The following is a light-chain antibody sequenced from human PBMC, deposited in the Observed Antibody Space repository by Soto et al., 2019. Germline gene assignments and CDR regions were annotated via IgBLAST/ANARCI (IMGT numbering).Light chain of an antibody. CDR2: DAS. CDR1: QSVSSD. V-gene: IGKV3-11*01. J-gene: IGKJ5*01. Sequence: EIVLTQSPDTLSLSPGERGTLSCRASQSVSSDLAWYQQRPGQAPRLLIHDASNRATGIPARFSGSGSGTDFTLTISSLEPEDFAVYYCQQRSNWPITFGQGTRLEIK. CDR3: QQRSNWPIT.